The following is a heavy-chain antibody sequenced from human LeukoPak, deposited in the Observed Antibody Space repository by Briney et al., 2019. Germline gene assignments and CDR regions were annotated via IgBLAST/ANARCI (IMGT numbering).Heavy chain of an antibody. CDR2: ISAYNGNT. J-gene: IGHJ4*02. CDR1: GYTFTSYG. D-gene: IGHD3-22*01. CDR3: ARDGWERSYDSSGYYYLPRDFDY. V-gene: IGHV1-18*01. Sequence: ASVKVSCKASGYTFTSYGISWVRQAPGQGLEWMGWISAYNGNTNYAQKLQGRVTMTTDTSTSTAYMELRSLRSDDTAVYYCARDGWERSYDSSGYYYLPRDFDYWGQGTLVTVSS.